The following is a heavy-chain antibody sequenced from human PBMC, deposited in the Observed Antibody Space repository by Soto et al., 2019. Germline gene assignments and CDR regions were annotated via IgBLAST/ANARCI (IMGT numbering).Heavy chain of an antibody. J-gene: IGHJ4*02. D-gene: IGHD3-16*01. CDR3: ARFGPHGDYGDY. CDR1: GDSISDSY. Sequence: QVQLQESGPGLVKPSETLSLTCTVSGDSISDSYWSWIRQPPGKGLEWIGYIFYIDNTNYNPSLKSRVTISLDTSQKQVSLRLTSVTDADTAVYYCARFGPHGDYGDYWGQGTLVTVSS. V-gene: IGHV4-59*01. CDR2: IFYIDNT.